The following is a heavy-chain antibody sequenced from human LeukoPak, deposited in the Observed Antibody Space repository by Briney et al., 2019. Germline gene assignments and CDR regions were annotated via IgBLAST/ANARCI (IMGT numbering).Heavy chain of an antibody. CDR2: IYTSGST. J-gene: IGHJ5*02. CDR1: GGSISSYY. Sequence: SETLSLTCTVSGGSISSYYWSWLRQPAGKGLEWIGRIYTSGSTNYNPSLKSRVTMSVDTSKNQFSLKLSSVTAADTAVYYCARDRIAAAKTTNWFDPWGQGTLVTVSS. D-gene: IGHD6-13*01. V-gene: IGHV4-4*07. CDR3: ARDRIAAAKTTNWFDP.